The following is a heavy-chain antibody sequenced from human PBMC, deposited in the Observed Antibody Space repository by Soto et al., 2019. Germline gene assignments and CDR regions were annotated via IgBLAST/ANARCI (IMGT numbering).Heavy chain of an antibody. J-gene: IGHJ4*02. CDR2: ISGSGGST. CDR3: ANNPLPPAYCGGDCYFLLDY. CDR1: GFTFSSYA. D-gene: IGHD2-21*02. Sequence: GGSLRLSCAASGFTFSSYAMSWVRQAPGKGLEWVSAISGSGGSTYYADSVKGRFTISRDNSKNTLYLQMNSLRAEDTAVYYCANNPLPPAYCGGDCYFLLDYWGQGTLVTVSS. V-gene: IGHV3-23*01.